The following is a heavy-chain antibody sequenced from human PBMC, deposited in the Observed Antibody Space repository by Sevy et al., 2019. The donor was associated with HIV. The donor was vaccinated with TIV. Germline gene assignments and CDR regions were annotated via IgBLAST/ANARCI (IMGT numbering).Heavy chain of an antibody. CDR3: ARFPPERAFDI. CDR1: GLPFSSYA. Sequence: GGSLRLSCAASGLPFSSYAMHWVRQGPGKGLEWVAVISYDARNEAYADSVKGRFTISRDNSKNTLYLQMNSLRAEDTAVYYRARFPPERAFDIWGQGTMVTVSS. V-gene: IGHV3-30*04. CDR2: ISYDARNE. J-gene: IGHJ3*02.